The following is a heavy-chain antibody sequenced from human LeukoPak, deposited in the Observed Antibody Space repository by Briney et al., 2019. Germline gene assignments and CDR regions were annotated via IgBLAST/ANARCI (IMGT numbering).Heavy chain of an antibody. CDR2: INWNGGST. D-gene: IGHD5-18*01. CDR3: ARATWIQLWLGGYRDAFDI. Sequence: PGGSLRLSCAASGFTFSSYGMSWVRQAPGKGLEWVSGINWNGGSTGYADSVKGRFTISRDNAKNSLYLQMNSLRDEDTALYYCARATWIQLWLGGYRDAFDIWGQGTMVTVSS. CDR1: GFTFSSYG. J-gene: IGHJ3*02. V-gene: IGHV3-20*04.